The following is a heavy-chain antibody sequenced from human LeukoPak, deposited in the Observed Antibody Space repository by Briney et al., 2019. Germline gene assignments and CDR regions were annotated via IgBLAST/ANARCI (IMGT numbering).Heavy chain of an antibody. D-gene: IGHD3-3*01. V-gene: IGHV3-23*01. CDR3: AKDRGGYYPRDAFDI. CDR1: GFTFASYA. Sequence: SGGSLRLSCAASGFTFASYAMSWVRQAPGKGLEWVSAISGSGGSTYYADSVKGRFTISRDNSKSTLYLQMNSLRAEDTAVYYCAKDRGGYYPRDAFDIRGQGTMVTVSS. CDR2: ISGSGGST. J-gene: IGHJ3*02.